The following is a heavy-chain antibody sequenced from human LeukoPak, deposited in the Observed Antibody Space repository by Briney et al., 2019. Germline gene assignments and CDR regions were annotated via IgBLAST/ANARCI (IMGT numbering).Heavy chain of an antibody. CDR1: GGSFSGYY. J-gene: IGHJ4*02. CDR3: ARGQVGATPKYYFDY. Sequence: SETLSLTCAVSGGSFSGYYWSWIRQPPGKGLEWIGEINHSGTTNYNPSLKSRVTISVDTSKNQYSLKLSSVTAADTAVYYCARGQVGATPKYYFDYWGQGTLVTVSS. CDR2: INHSGTT. V-gene: IGHV4-34*01. D-gene: IGHD1-26*01.